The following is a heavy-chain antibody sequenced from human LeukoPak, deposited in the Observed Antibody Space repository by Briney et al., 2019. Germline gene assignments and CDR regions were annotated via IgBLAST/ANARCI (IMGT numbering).Heavy chain of an antibody. J-gene: IGHJ5*02. V-gene: IGHV4-34*01. CDR3: TKNGQSGFSFDP. D-gene: IGHD1-26*01. Sequence: SETLSLICAVYGGSLNGHYWSWIRQSPGKGLEWIGEGSDSGGTKYNPSLKSRVTISADTSKNQFSLNLRSVTAADTAVYHCTKNGQSGFSFDPWGQGTLVTVSS. CDR2: GSDSGGT. CDR1: GGSLNGHY.